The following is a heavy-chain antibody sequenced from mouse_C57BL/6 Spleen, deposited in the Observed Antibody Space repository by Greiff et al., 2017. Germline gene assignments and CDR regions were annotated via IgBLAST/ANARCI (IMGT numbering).Heavy chain of an antibody. CDR1: GYAFSSSW. CDR3: AVITTVPYWYFDV. J-gene: IGHJ1*03. CDR2: IYPGDGDT. V-gene: IGHV1-82*01. Sequence: VQLQQSGPELVKPGASVKISCKASGYAFSSSWMNWVKQRPGKGLEWIGRIYPGDGDTNYNGKFTGKATLTADKSSSTAYMQLSSLTSEDSAVYFCAVITTVPYWYFDVWGTGTTVTVSS. D-gene: IGHD1-1*01.